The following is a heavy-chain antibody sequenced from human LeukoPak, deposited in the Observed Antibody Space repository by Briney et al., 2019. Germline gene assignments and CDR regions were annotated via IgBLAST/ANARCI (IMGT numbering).Heavy chain of an antibody. V-gene: IGHV4-34*09. CDR1: GGSFSGYY. Sequence: SETLSLTCAVYGGSFSGYYWRWIRQPPGKGLEWIGYIYYSGSTYYNPSLKSRVTISVDTSKNQFSLKLSSVTAADTAVYYCARDNYYDSSGYYQHAFDIWGQGTMVTVSS. J-gene: IGHJ3*02. CDR3: ARDNYYDSSGYYQHAFDI. D-gene: IGHD3-22*01. CDR2: IYYSGST.